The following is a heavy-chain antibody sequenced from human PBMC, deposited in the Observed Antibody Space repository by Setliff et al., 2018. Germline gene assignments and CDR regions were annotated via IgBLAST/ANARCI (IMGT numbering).Heavy chain of an antibody. Sequence: LSLTCTVSGGSISSGGYYWSWIRQHPGKGLEWIGYIYYSGSTYYNPSLKSRVTISVDTSKNQFSLSLTSVTAADTAVYYCARESATIGEFPLYYFDKWGQGIPVTVSS. CDR2: IYYSGST. CDR1: GGSISSGGYY. J-gene: IGHJ4*02. V-gene: IGHV4-31*03. CDR3: ARESATIGEFPLYYFDK. D-gene: IGHD3-10*01.